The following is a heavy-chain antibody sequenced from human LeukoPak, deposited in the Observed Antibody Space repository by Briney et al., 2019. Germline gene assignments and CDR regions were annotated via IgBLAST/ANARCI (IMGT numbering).Heavy chain of an antibody. J-gene: IGHJ6*02. D-gene: IGHD3-9*01. Sequence: ASVKVSCKASGGTFSSYAISWVRQAPGQGLEWMGGLIPIFGTANYAQKFQGRVTITADESTSTAYMELSSLRSEDTAVYYCARENKSLLLRYFDWSSNGMDVWGQGTTVTVSS. CDR1: GGTFSSYA. V-gene: IGHV1-69*13. CDR2: LIPIFGTA. CDR3: ARENKSLLLRYFDWSSNGMDV.